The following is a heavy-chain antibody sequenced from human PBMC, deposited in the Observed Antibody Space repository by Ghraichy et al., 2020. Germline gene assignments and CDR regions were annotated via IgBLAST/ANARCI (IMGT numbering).Heavy chain of an antibody. CDR2: FDPEDGET. V-gene: IGHV1-24*01. D-gene: IGHD3-3*01. CDR3: ATRSYYDFWSGYIHYFDY. CDR1: GYTLTELS. J-gene: IGHJ4*02. Sequence: ASVKVSCKVSGYTLTELSMHWVRQAPGKGLEWMGGFDPEDGETIYAQKFQGRVTMTEDTSTDTAYMELSSLRSEDTAVYYCATRSYYDFWSGYIHYFDYWGQGTLVTVSS.